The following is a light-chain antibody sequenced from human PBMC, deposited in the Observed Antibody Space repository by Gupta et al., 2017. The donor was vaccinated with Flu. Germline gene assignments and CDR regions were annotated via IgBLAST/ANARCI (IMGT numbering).Light chain of an antibody. CDR3: QQRVNWPPVT. Sequence: IVVSQSPASLRFSPGERATLSCRASQPVSTYLFWYPQKPGQAPRLLIYDASNSAPGIPARFSGSGSGTDFTLTITSLEPEDFAVYYCQQRVNWPPVTFGQGTRLEIK. V-gene: IGKV3-11*01. J-gene: IGKJ5*01. CDR1: QPVSTY. CDR2: DAS.